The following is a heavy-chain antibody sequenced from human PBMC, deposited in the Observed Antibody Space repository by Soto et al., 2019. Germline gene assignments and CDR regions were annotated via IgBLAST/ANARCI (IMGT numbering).Heavy chain of an antibody. J-gene: IGHJ4*02. CDR1: GGSISSGGYY. CDR3: ARGIAAAGVDY. V-gene: IGHV4-31*03. CDR2: IYYSGST. Sequence: PSETLSLTCTVSGGSISSGGYYWSWIRQHPGKGLEWIGYIYYSGSTYYNPSLKSRVTISVDTSKNQFSLKLSSVTVADTAVYYCARGIAAAGVDYWGQGTLVTVSS. D-gene: IGHD6-13*01.